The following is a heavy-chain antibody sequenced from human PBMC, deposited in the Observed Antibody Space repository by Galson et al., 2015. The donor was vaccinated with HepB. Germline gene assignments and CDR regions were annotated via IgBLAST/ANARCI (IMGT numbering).Heavy chain of an antibody. D-gene: IGHD3-10*01. CDR3: AKAPYGSGSNL. V-gene: IGHV3-30*02. J-gene: IGHJ5*02. CDR2: IRFDGNTK. Sequence: SLRLSCAVSGFSLTSYDMHWVRQPPGKGLEWVAFIRFDGNTKYYVDSVKGRFTISRDTSKNTLYLQMNTLSAEDTAVYYCAKAPYGSGSNLWGQGTLVTVSS. CDR1: GFSLTSYD.